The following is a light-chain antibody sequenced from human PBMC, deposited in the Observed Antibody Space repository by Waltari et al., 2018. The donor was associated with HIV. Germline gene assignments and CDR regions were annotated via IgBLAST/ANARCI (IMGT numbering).Light chain of an antibody. CDR3: QVWDRNIAI. CDR1: QLGKTY. CDR2: QDY. V-gene: IGLV3-1*01. J-gene: IGLJ2*01. Sequence: SYELLQPPSVSASPGETVAITCSGDQLGKTYLSWYRQQPSQSPVLVIYQDYQRPSAIPDRFSGSNSGISATLTITGIQALDEADYFCQVWDRNIAIFGAGTTLNV.